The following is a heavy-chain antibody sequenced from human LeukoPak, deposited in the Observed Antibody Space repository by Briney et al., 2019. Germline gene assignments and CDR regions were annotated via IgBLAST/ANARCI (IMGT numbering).Heavy chain of an antibody. CDR1: GFTFTSYS. CDR2: ISGGGSST. V-gene: IGHV3-23*01. D-gene: IGHD1-26*01. J-gene: IGHJ4*02. Sequence: GGSLRLSCAASGFTFTSYSMNWVRQAPGKGLEWVSTISGGGSSTYYADSVKGRFTISRDNSKNTLYLQVNSLRAEDTAVYYCAKGGKWDVTPFDYWGQRTLVTVSS. CDR3: AKGGKWDVTPFDY.